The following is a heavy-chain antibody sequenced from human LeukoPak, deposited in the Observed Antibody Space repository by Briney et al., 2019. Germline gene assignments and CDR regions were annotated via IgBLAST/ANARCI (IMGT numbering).Heavy chain of an antibody. CDR2: ISAYNGNT. CDR3: ARDLCSSTSCYENWLDP. Sequence: ASVKVPFKASGYTFTSYGISWVRQAPGQGLEWMGWISAYNGNTNYAQKLQGRVTMTTDTSTSTAYMELRSLRSDDTAVYYCARDLCSSTSCYENWLDPWGQGTLVTVSS. V-gene: IGHV1-18*01. J-gene: IGHJ5*02. D-gene: IGHD2-2*01. CDR1: GYTFTSYG.